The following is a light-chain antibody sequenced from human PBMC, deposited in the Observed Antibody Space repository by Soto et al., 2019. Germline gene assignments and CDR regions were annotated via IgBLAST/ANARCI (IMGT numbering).Light chain of an antibody. CDR3: QNFGDSPFT. CDR1: ESISSHY. CDR2: GAS. V-gene: IGKV3-20*01. Sequence: EVGLMQSPATLSLSPGERATLSCRASESISSHYIAWYQHKPGQAPRLLIFGASTRATGIPDRFSGSWSGTDFTRTISRLEPEDFAMYYCQNFGDSPFTFGPGTKVDIK. J-gene: IGKJ3*01.